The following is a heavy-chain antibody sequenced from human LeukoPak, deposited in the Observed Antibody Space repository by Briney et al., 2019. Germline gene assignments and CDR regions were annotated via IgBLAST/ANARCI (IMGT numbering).Heavy chain of an antibody. V-gene: IGHV5-51*01. CDR3: ARHTKGSSAAAGMIIDY. J-gene: IGHJ4*02. CDR2: IYPGDSDT. D-gene: IGHD6-13*01. Sequence: GESLKISCKGSGYSFTSYWIGWVRQMPGKGLEWMGIIYPGDSDTRYSPSFQGQVTISADKSISTAYLQWSGLKASDTAMYYCARHTKGSSAAAGMIIDYWGQGTLVTVSS. CDR1: GYSFTSYW.